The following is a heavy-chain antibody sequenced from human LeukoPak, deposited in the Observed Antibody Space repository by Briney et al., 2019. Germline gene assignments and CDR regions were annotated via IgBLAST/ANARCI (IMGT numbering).Heavy chain of an antibody. D-gene: IGHD6-19*01. CDR1: GFTFSRYW. J-gene: IGHJ6*02. Sequence: PGGSLRLSCAASGFTFSRYWVYWVRQAPGKGLVWVSRIDSDGSSTSYADSVKGRFTISRDNAKNTLYLQMNSLRAEDTAVYYCERDGRSGNYYGLDVWGQGTTVTVSS. CDR2: IDSDGSST. CDR3: ERDGRSGNYYGLDV. V-gene: IGHV3-74*01.